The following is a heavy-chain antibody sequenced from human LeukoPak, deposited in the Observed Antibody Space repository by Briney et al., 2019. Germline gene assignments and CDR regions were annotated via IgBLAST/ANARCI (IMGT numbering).Heavy chain of an antibody. D-gene: IGHD6-19*01. CDR3: ARDTGYSSGWYEPNYYFDY. CDR1: GFTFSSYW. J-gene: IGHJ4*02. Sequence: GGSLRLSCAASGFTFSSYWMSWVRQAPGKGLEWVANIKQDGSEKYYVDSVKGRFTISRDNAKNSLYLQMNSLRAEDTAVYYCARDTGYSSGWYEPNYYFDYWGQGTLVTVSS. V-gene: IGHV3-7*01. CDR2: IKQDGSEK.